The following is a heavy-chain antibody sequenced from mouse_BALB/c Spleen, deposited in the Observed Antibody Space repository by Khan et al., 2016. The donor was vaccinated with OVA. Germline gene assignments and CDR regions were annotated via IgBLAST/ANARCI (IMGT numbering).Heavy chain of an antibody. Sequence: EVQLVESGGDLVQPGGSLKLSCAASGFTFSSYTMSWVRQTPEKRLEWVAFITKGGGNTYYPDTVKGRFTVSRDNAKNTPYLQMNSLKSEDTAMYYFARPSTTEDDYFMDFWGQGTSVTVSS. V-gene: IGHV5-12-2*01. CDR3: ARPSTTEDDYFMDF. CDR2: ITKGGGNT. D-gene: IGHD1-1*01. CDR1: GFTFSSYT. J-gene: IGHJ4*01.